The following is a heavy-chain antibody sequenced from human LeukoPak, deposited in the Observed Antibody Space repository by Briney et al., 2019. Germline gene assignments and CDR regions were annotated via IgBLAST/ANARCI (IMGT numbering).Heavy chain of an antibody. CDR1: GDSVSSNNGA. CDR2: TYYRSKWYN. J-gene: IGHJ4*02. CDR3: ARDVGKSGWYTFDY. V-gene: IGHV6-1*01. Sequence: SQTLSLTCAISGDSVSSNNGAWNWIRQSPSRGLEWLGRTYYRSKWYNDYAVSLQGRITINPDTSRNQFSLQLTSVTPEDTAVYYCARDVGKSGWYTFDYWSQGTLVTVS. D-gene: IGHD6-19*01.